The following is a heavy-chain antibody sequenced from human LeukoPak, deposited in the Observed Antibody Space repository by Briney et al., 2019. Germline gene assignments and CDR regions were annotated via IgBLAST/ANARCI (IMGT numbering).Heavy chain of an antibody. J-gene: IGHJ5*02. CDR3: ARFTPQGYGWGGYNRFDP. CDR2: IYYSGST. CDR1: GGSISFYY. V-gene: IGHV4-59*01. D-gene: IGHD3-16*01. Sequence: SETLSLTCTVSGGSISFYYWSWIRQPPGKGLEWIGYIYYSGSTNYIPSLKSRVTISVDASKNQFSLRLSSVTAADTAVYYCARFTPQGYGWGGYNRFDPWGQGTLVTVSS.